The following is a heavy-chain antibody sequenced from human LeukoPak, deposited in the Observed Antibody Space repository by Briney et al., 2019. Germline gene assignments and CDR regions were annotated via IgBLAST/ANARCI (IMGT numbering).Heavy chain of an antibody. D-gene: IGHD1-7*01. Sequence: ASVTVSCKASGYTFTSYYMHWVRQAPGQGLEWMGIINPSGGSTSYAQKFQGRVTMTRDTYTSTVYMELSSLRSEDTAVYYCARTGPYNWNYYYFDYWGQGTLVTVSS. V-gene: IGHV1-46*01. CDR2: INPSGGST. J-gene: IGHJ4*02. CDR3: ARTGPYNWNYYYFDY. CDR1: GYTFTSYY.